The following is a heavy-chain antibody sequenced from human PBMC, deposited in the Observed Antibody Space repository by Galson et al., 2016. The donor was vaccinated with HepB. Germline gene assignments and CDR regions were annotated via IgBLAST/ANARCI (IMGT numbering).Heavy chain of an antibody. CDR3: TRGFCSSTSCYANDY. Sequence: SLRLSCAASGFIFSGSAMHWARQASGKGLEWLGRIRSKANSYATTYAASVKGRFTISRDDSKNTAYLQMNSLKTEDTAMYYCTRGFCSSTSCYANDYWGQGTLVTVSS. CDR1: GFIFSGSA. D-gene: IGHD2-2*01. CDR2: IRSKANSYAT. V-gene: IGHV3-73*01. J-gene: IGHJ4*02.